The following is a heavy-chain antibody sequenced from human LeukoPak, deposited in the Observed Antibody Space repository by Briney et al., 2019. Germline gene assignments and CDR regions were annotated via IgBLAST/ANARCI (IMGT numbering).Heavy chain of an antibody. CDR3: ARGFTIFGVVNDAFDI. V-gene: IGHV3-74*01. CDR1: ELTFSSYW. Sequence: GGSLRLSCAASELTFSSYWMHWVRQAPGKGLVWVSRIDNDGISTSYADSVKGRFTISRDNAKNTLYLQMNTLRAEDTAVYYCARGFTIFGVVNDAFDIWGQGTMVTVSS. J-gene: IGHJ3*02. CDR2: IDNDGIST. D-gene: IGHD3-3*01.